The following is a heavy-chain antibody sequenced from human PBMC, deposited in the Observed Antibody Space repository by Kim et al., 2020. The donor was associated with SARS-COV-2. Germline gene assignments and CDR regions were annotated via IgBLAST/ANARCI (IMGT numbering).Heavy chain of an antibody. V-gene: IGHV3-11*03. CDR3: ARGDCSGGSCYYDY. Sequence: GGSLRLSCAASGFTFSDYYMSWIRQAPGKGLEWVSYISSSSSYTNYADSVKGRFTISRDNAKNSLYLQMNSLRAEDTAVYYCARGDCSGGSCYYDYWGQGTLVTVSS. CDR2: ISSSSSYT. CDR1: GFTFSDYY. J-gene: IGHJ4*02. D-gene: IGHD2-15*01.